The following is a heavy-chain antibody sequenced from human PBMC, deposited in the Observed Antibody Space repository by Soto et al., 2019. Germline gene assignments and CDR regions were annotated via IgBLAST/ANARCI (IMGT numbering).Heavy chain of an antibody. J-gene: IGHJ4*02. CDR3: ARSTGYGDSYFDY. CDR2: IYHSGST. CDR1: GGSISSSNW. Sequence: SETLSLTCAVSGGSISSSNWWSWVRQPPGKGLEWIGEIYHSGSTNYNPSLKSRVTMSVDKSKNQFSLQLTSVTAADTAVYYCARSTGYGDSYFDYWGRGTLVT. V-gene: IGHV4-4*02. D-gene: IGHD4-17*01.